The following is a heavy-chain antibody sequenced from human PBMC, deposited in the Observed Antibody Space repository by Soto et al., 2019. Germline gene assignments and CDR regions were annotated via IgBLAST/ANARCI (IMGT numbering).Heavy chain of an antibody. V-gene: IGHV3-23*01. CDR2: ISVSDAFI. CDR3: TRETVAGITGLDY. Sequence: HPGGSLRLSCAASGFNVGAFAVNWFRQAPGKGLEWVSGISVSDAFIYYADSVRGRFSISRDASENILYLQMNSLRVDDTALYYCTRETVAGITGLDYWGPGTLVTV. D-gene: IGHD1-20*01. J-gene: IGHJ4*02. CDR1: GFNVGAFA.